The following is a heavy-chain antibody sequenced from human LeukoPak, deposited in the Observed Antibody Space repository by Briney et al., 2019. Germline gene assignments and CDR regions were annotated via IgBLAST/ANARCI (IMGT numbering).Heavy chain of an antibody. D-gene: IGHD2-21*01. Sequence: PGGSLSLSCTASGFTLSAYSMTWVRQAPGKGLEWVSSISTTGTYIYYADSVRGRFAVSRDNARNSLYLQLNSLRAEDTAIYYCARDPTVAEAWWGQGTLVTVSS. CDR3: ARDPTVAEAW. CDR1: GFTLSAYS. V-gene: IGHV3-21*01. J-gene: IGHJ4*02. CDR2: ISTTGTYI.